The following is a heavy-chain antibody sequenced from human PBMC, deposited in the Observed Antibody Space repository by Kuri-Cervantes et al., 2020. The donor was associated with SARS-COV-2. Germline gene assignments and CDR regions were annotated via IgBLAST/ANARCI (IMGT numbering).Heavy chain of an antibody. J-gene: IGHJ6*03. CDR1: GFTFSSYW. Sequence: GGSLRLSCAASGFTFSSYWMGWVRQAPGKGLEWVANIKQDGSEKYYVDSVKGRFTISRDNAKNSLYLQMNSLRAEDTAVYYCARDGYCSSTSCYSYYYYMDVWGKGTTVTVSS. CDR2: IKQDGSEK. V-gene: IGHV3-7*01. D-gene: IGHD2-2*03. CDR3: ARDGYCSSTSCYSYYYYMDV.